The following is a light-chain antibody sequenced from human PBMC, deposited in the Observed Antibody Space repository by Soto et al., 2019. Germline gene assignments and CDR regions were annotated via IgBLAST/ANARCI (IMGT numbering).Light chain of an antibody. J-gene: IGKJ4*01. CDR3: QQYNNWGLS. CDR1: QNVGTN. V-gene: IGKV3D-15*01. Sequence: IVLTQSPGTLSVSPGERATLSCMASQNVGTNLAWYQQKPGQAPRLLIYDSSTRAAGIPATFSGSGSGTEFTLSISSLQSVDSAVYYCQQYNNWGLSFGGGTKVEIK. CDR2: DSS.